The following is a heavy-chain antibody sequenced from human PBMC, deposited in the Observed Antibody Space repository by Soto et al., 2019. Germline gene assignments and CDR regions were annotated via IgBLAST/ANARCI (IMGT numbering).Heavy chain of an antibody. J-gene: IGHJ3*02. CDR3: AREGVRWPPLDAIDI. CDR2: ISSATTYI. CDR1: DFAFGSHT. Sequence: GGSLRLSCAASDFAFGSHTMAWVRQAPGKGLEWVSSISSATTYILYVDSVRGRFTISRDNAKKSLFLQMDSLRAEDTAVYYCAREGVRWPPLDAIDIWGQGTMVTVSS. D-gene: IGHD3-10*01. V-gene: IGHV3-21*04.